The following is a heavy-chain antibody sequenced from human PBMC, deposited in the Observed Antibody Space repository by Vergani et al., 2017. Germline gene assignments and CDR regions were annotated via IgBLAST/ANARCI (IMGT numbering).Heavy chain of an antibody. J-gene: IGHJ4*02. V-gene: IGHV4-34*01. Sequence: QVQLQQWGAGLLKPSETLSLTCAVYGGSFSGYYWSWIRQPPGKGLEWIGEINPSGSTNYNPSLKSRVTISVDTSKNQFSLKLSYVTAADTAVYYCARVRRLSTIVGVVKCLYFDYWGQGTLVTVSS. CDR3: ARVRRLSTIVGVVKCLYFDY. D-gene: IGHD3-3*01. CDR2: INPSGST. CDR1: GGSFSGYY.